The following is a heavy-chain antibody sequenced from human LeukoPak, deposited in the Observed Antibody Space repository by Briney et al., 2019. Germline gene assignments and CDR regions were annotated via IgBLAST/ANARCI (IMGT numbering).Heavy chain of an antibody. CDR1: GYTFTSYG. CDR3: ARVRPYYYDSSGYRTSSPDY. Sequence: GASVKVSCRASGYTFTSYGISWVRQAPGQGLEWMGWISAYNGNTNYAQKLQGRVTMTTDTSTSTAYMELRSLRSDDTAVYYCARVRPYYYDSSGYRTSSPDYWGQGTLVTVSS. CDR2: ISAYNGNT. V-gene: IGHV1-18*01. J-gene: IGHJ4*02. D-gene: IGHD3-22*01.